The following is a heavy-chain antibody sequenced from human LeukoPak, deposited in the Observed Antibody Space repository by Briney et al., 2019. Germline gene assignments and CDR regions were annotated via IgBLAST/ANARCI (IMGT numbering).Heavy chain of an antibody. CDR3: ARDLTSGSLFDY. J-gene: IGHJ4*02. Sequence: GRSLRLSCAASGFTFSSYDMHWVRQAPGKGLEWVAVISYDGSNKYYADSVKGRFTISRDNSKNTLYLQMNSLRAEDTAVYYCARDLTSGSLFDYWGQGTLVTVSS. CDR2: ISYDGSNK. D-gene: IGHD1-26*01. CDR1: GFTFSSYD. V-gene: IGHV3-30-3*01.